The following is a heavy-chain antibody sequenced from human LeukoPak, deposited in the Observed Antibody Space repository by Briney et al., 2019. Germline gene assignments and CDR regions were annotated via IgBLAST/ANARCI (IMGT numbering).Heavy chain of an antibody. CDR2: IYYSGST. CDR1: GGSISSYY. V-gene: IGHV4-59*01. D-gene: IGHD4-23*01. CDR3: ARNSVNTDY. J-gene: IGHJ4*02. Sequence: SETLSLTCTVSGGSISSYYWSWIRQPPGKGLEWIGYIYYSGSTNYNPSLKSRVTISVDTSKNQFSLKLSSVTAADTAVYYCARNSVNTDYWGQGTLVTVSS.